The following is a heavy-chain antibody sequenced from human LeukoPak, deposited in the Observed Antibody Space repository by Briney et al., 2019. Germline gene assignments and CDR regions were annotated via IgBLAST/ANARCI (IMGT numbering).Heavy chain of an antibody. CDR2: IRTRGGGI. CDR3: AKDGFDYYDSSGYYYFDD. D-gene: IGHD3-22*01. V-gene: IGHV3-23*01. J-gene: IGHJ4*02. Sequence: GGSLRLSCAASGFMFSNNALSWVRQAPGKGLEWVSGIRTRGGGIYYAESVKGRFTISRDNSKNTLYLQMRGLRAEDTAVYYCAKDGFDYYDSSGYYYFDDWGQGTLVTVSS. CDR1: GFMFSNNA.